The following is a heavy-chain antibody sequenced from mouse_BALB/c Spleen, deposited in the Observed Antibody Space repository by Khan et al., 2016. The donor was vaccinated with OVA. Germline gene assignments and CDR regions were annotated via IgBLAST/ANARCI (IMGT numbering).Heavy chain of an antibody. J-gene: IGHJ2*01. Sequence: VQLQQSGPGLVKPSQSLSLICTVTGYSITSDYAWNWIRQFPGNKLEWMGFISYSGNTKYNPPLKSRIPITPDPSKNQFFLQLNSVTTEDTAACYCARVYRRDFNNGGKGTTLTVS. CDR3: ARVYRRDFNN. CDR2: ISYSGNT. CDR1: GYSITSDYA. V-gene: IGHV3-2*02.